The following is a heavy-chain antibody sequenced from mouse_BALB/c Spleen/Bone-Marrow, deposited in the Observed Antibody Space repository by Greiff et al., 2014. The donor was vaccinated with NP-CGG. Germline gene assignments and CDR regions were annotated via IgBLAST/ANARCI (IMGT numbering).Heavy chain of an antibody. CDR3: ARERTARATYAMDY. CDR1: GYSFTGYY. J-gene: IGHJ4*01. V-gene: IGHV1-31*01. CDR2: INPYNGAT. Sequence: DVQLQESGPELVKPGASVKISCKASGYSFTGYYMHWVKQSHVKSLEWIGRINPYNGATSYNQNFKDKASLTVDKSSSTAYMELHSLTSEDSAVYYCARERTARATYAMDYWGQGTSVTVSS. D-gene: IGHD3-1*01.